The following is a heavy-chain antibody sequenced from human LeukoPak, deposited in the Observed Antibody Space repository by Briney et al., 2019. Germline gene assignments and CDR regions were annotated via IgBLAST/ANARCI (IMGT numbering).Heavy chain of an antibody. Sequence: SETLSLTRTVSGGSISSYYWSWIRQPPGKGLEWIGYIYYSGSTNYNPSLKSRVTISVDTSKNQFSLKLSSVTAADTAVYYCARGYTALASLWGQGTLVTVSS. CDR3: ARGYTALASL. CDR1: GGSISSYY. J-gene: IGHJ4*02. V-gene: IGHV4-59*01. CDR2: IYYSGST. D-gene: IGHD5-18*01.